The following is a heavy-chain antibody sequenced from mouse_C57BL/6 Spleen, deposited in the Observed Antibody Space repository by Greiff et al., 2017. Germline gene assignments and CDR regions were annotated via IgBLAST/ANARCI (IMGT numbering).Heavy chain of an antibody. CDR1: GYTFTSYT. D-gene: IGHD2-2*01. CDR2: INPSSGYT. J-gene: IGHJ4*01. Sequence: VQLVESGAELARPGASVKMSCKASGYTFTSYTMHWVKQRPGQGLEWIGYINPSSGYTKYNQKFKDKATLTADKSSSTAYMQLSSLTSEDSAVYYCARGYDEGSFAMDYWGQGTSVTVSS. V-gene: IGHV1-4*01. CDR3: ARGYDEGSFAMDY.